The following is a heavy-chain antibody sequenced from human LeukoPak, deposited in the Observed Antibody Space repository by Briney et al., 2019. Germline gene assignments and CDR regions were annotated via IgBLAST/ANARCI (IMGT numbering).Heavy chain of an antibody. D-gene: IGHD5-18*01. Sequence: GGSLRLSCAASGFTVSTNYISWVRQAPGKGLEWVSVIYSGGTTNYADSVKGRFTTSRDNSKNMLYLQMNSLRAEDTALYYCARASLYTYGYNYWGQGTLVTVSS. CDR2: IYSGGTT. CDR1: GFTVSTNY. J-gene: IGHJ4*02. V-gene: IGHV3-66*01. CDR3: ARASLYTYGYNY.